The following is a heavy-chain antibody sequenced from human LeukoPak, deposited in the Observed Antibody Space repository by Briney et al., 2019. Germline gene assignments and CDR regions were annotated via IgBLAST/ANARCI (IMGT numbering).Heavy chain of an antibody. Sequence: ALVKVSCKASGYSFTRHDIHWVRQAPGQRPEWMGRITVDNGNRKYSQKFQGRVTITRDTSATTAYMELSSLRSEDTAVYYCARDTFTFGGVIVLDYWGQGTLVTVSS. CDR1: GYSFTRHD. CDR3: ARDTFTFGGVIVLDY. J-gene: IGHJ4*02. D-gene: IGHD3-16*02. V-gene: IGHV1-3*01. CDR2: ITVDNGNR.